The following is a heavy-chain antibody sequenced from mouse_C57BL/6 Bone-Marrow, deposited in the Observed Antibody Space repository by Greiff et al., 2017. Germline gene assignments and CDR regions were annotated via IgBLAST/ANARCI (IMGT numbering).Heavy chain of an antibody. J-gene: IGHJ2*01. CDR1: GFTFSDYG. V-gene: IGHV5-17*01. D-gene: IGHD1-1*01. CDR2: ISSGSSTI. Sequence: EVKLVESGGGLAKPGGSLKLSCAASGFTFSDYGMHWVRQAPENGLEWVAYISSGSSTIYYADTVKGRFTISRDNAKNTVFLQMTSLRSEDSAMYYCARDYYGIIFYFAFWGPGTTVTVSS. CDR3: ARDYYGIIFYFAF.